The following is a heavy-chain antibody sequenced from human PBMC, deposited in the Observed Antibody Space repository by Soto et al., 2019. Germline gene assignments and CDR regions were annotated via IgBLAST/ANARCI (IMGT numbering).Heavy chain of an antibody. CDR3: ARERSILTGYYPFDY. V-gene: IGHV3-7*05. CDR2: IKQDGSEK. Sequence: GGSLRLSCAASGFTFSSYWMSWVRQAPGKGLEWVANIKQDGSEKYYVDSVKGRFTISRDNAKNSLYLQMNSLRAEDTAVYYCARERSILTGYYPFDYWGQGTLVTVSS. D-gene: IGHD3-9*01. J-gene: IGHJ4*02. CDR1: GFTFSSYW.